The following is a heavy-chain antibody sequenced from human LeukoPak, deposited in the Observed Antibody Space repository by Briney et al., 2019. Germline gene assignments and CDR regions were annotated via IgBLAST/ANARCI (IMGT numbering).Heavy chain of an antibody. CDR1: GFTFSSYS. CDR3: ARAPYDFWTDDYYYGMDV. D-gene: IGHD3-3*01. Sequence: QAGGSLRLSCAASGFTFSSYSMNWVRQAPGQGLEGVSYISSSSSTIYYADSVKGRFTISRDNAKNSLYLQMNSLRDEDTAVYYCARAPYDFWTDDYYYGMDVWGQGTTVTVSS. CDR2: ISSSSSTI. J-gene: IGHJ6*02. V-gene: IGHV3-48*02.